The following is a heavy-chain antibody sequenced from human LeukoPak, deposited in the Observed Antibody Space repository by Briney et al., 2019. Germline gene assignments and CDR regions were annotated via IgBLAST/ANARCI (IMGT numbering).Heavy chain of an antibody. Sequence: SETLSLTCTGSGGSISGYFWGWLRQPPGMGLEWIGRFYSIGNTNYNPSLQGRVTMSVDTSKNQFSLKLSSVTAADTAVYYCARGEHTFDYWGQGTLDSVSS. CDR3: ARGEHTFDY. V-gene: IGHV4-4*07. CDR2: FYSIGNT. J-gene: IGHJ4*02. D-gene: IGHD1/OR15-1a*01. CDR1: GGSISGYF.